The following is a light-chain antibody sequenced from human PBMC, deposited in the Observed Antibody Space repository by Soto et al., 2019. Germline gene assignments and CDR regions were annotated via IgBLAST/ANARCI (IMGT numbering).Light chain of an antibody. V-gene: IGLV2-8*01. CDR3: SSYEINTHSL. CDR2: EVN. Sequence: QSVLTQPPSASAAPGQSITISCTGTSGDIGSYDYVSFYQQHPGRAPKLLIYEVNKRPSGVPDRFSGSKSGNTASLTVSGLQGEDVSYYYSSSYEINTHSLLGTGPKVA. CDR1: SGDIGSYDY. J-gene: IGLJ1*01.